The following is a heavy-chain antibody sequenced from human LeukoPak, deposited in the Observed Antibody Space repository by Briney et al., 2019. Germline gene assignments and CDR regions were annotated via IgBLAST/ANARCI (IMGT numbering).Heavy chain of an antibody. CDR3: ARVAGRMVRGLYYFDY. D-gene: IGHD3-10*01. Sequence: GASVKVSCKASGYTFTSCDINWVRQATGQGLEWMGWMNPNSGNTGYAQKFQGRVTMTRNTSISTAYMELSSLRSEDTAVYYCARVAGRMVRGLYYFDYWGQGTLVTVSS. CDR2: MNPNSGNT. CDR1: GYTFTSCD. V-gene: IGHV1-8*01. J-gene: IGHJ4*02.